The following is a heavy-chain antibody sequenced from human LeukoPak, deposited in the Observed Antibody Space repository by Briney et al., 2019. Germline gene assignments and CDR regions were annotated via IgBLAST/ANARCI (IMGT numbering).Heavy chain of an antibody. CDR3: ARGLRGEILQTGY. J-gene: IGHJ4*02. D-gene: IGHD4-11*01. V-gene: IGHV1-8*01. CDR1: GYTFTSYD. CDR2: MSPNSGNT. Sequence: ASVKVSCKASGYTFTSYDINWVRQATGQGLEWMGWMSPNSGNTGYAQKFQGRVTMTRDTSINTAYMELNSLRSEDTAVYYCARGLRGEILQTGYWGQGTLVTVSS.